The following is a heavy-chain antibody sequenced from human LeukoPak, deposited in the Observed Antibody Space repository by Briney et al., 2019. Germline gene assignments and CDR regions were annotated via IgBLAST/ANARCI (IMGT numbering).Heavy chain of an antibody. CDR2: INPSFNPGVDVT. D-gene: IGHD4-17*01. CDR1: GYTFSSYH. CDR3: ARELFVETVLAAFDY. V-gene: IGHV1-46*01. J-gene: IGHJ4*02. Sequence: ASVKVSCKASGYTFSSYHIHWVRQAPGQGLEWMGKINPSFNPGVDVTSYAQKFQGRVTMTRDISTNAVYMELSSLTSEDTAVYYCARELFVETVLAAFDYWGQGTLVTVSS.